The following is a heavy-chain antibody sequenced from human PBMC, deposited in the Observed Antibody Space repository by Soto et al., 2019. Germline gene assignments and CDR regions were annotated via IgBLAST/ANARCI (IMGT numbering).Heavy chain of an antibody. Sequence: TLSLTCTVSGGSISSSSYYWGWIRQPPGKGLEWIGSIYYSGSTYYNPSLKSRVTISVDTSKNQFSLKLSSVTAADTAVYYCAREGMVRGVDLKYYYYYGMDVWXQGTTVTVSS. V-gene: IGHV4-39*02. CDR1: GGSISSSSYY. CDR3: AREGMVRGVDLKYYYYYGMDV. CDR2: IYYSGST. D-gene: IGHD3-10*01. J-gene: IGHJ6*02.